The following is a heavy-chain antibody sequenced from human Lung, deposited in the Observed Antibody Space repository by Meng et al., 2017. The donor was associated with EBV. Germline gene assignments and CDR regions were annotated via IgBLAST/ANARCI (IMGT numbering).Heavy chain of an antibody. J-gene: IGHJ4*02. CDR1: GGSISSSNW. CDR3: ARDPTGGEDHQRV. CDR2: IYHSGIT. Sequence: EVGPLLVKPSVTVSLPCAVSGGSISSSNWWSWVRQPPGKGLEWIGKIYHSGITIYNPSLKSRVTMSVDNSKNQFSLKLNSMTAADTAVYYCARDPTGGEDHQRVWGQGTLVTVSS. D-gene: IGHD1-14*01. V-gene: IGHV4-4*02.